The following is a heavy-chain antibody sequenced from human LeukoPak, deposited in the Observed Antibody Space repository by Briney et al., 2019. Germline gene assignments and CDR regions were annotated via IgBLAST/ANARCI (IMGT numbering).Heavy chain of an antibody. J-gene: IGHJ4*02. Sequence: PGGSLRLSCAASGFTFSSNWMHWVRQAPGKGLVWVSRINEDGSTTNYADSVKGRSTIFRDNAKNTLYLQMNSLRAEDTAVYYCARGTMKVVPAAISGYWGQGTLVTVSS. V-gene: IGHV3-74*01. D-gene: IGHD2-2*01. CDR3: ARGTMKVVPAAISGY. CDR2: INEDGSTT. CDR1: GFTFSSNW.